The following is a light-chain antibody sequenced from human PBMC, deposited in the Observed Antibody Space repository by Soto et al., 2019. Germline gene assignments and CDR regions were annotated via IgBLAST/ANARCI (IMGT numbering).Light chain of an antibody. J-gene: IGKJ1*01. CDR3: QQYNRYSEE. CDR1: QTISSW. Sequence: DIQMTQSPSTLSGSVGDRVTITCRASQTISSWLAWYQQKPGKAPKLLIYKASTLKSGAPSSFSGSGSGTECTLTISSLQPDDFATYYCQQYNRYSEEFGQGTKVELK. CDR2: KAS. V-gene: IGKV1-5*03.